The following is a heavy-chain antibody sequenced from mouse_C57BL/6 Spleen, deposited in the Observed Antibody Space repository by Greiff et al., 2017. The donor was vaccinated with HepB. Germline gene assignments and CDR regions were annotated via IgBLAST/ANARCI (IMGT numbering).Heavy chain of an antibody. CDR1: GFTFSDYG. CDR2: ISSGSSTI. CDR3: AREGNDYDGAMDY. D-gene: IGHD2-4*01. V-gene: IGHV5-17*01. J-gene: IGHJ4*01. Sequence: EVHLVESGGGLVKPGGSLKLSCAASGFTFSDYGMHWVRQAPEKGLEWVAYISSGSSTIYYADTVKGRFTISRDNAKNTLFLQMTSLRSEDTAMYYCAREGNDYDGAMDYWGQGTSVTVSS.